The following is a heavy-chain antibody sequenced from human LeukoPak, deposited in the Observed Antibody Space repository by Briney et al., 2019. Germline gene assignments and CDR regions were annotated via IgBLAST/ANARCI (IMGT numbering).Heavy chain of an antibody. CDR3: AKRGMTTIKEGFDY. CDR2: INSDGSNR. Sequence: PGGSLRLSCAASGFTFSSSWMHWVRQAPGKGLVWVSRINSDGSNRNYADSVKGRFTISRDNAKNALYLQMDSVRAEDAAVYYCAKRGMTTIKEGFDYWGQGTLVTVSS. CDR1: GFTFSSSW. D-gene: IGHD5-24*01. J-gene: IGHJ4*02. V-gene: IGHV3-74*01.